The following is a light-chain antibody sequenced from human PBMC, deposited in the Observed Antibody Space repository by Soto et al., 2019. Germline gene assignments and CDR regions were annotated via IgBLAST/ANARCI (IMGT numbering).Light chain of an antibody. J-gene: IGLJ1*01. CDR1: SSDVGGYNY. CDR2: EVS. CDR3: SSYAGSTRDV. V-gene: IGLV2-8*01. Sequence: QSVLTQPPSASRSPGQSVTISCTGTSSDVGGYNYVSWYQQRPGKAPKLMIYEVSKRPSGVPDRFSGSKSGNTASLAVSGLQAEDEADYYCSSYAGSTRDVFGTGT.